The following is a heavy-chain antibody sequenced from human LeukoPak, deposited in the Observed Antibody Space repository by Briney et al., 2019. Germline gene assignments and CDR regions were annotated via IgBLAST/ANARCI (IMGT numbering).Heavy chain of an antibody. CDR2: IYYSGST. J-gene: IGHJ2*01. CDR1: GGSISSGDYY. D-gene: IGHD3-10*02. CDR3: ARYRAPSFVRGPERYFDL. Sequence: SETLSLTCTVSGGSISSGDYYWSWIRQPPGKGLEWIGYIYYSGSTYYNPSLKSRVTISVDTSKNQFSLKLSSVTAADTAVYYCARYRAPSFVRGPERYFDLWGRGTLVTVSS. V-gene: IGHV4-30-4*01.